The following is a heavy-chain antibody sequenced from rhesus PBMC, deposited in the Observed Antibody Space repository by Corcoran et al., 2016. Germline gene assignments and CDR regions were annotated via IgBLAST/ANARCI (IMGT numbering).Heavy chain of an antibody. V-gene: IGHV4-106*01. CDR2: IYGSGGDT. CDR1: GGSISDNYY. D-gene: IGHD2-21*01. Sequence: QVQLQESGPGLVKPSETLSLTCAVSGGSISDNYYWTWIRRPPGKGLEWIGYIYGSGGDTNYNPSLTHRVTISKDTSKNQFSLKLSSVTAADTAVYYWATPGVGSPSWYFDLWGPGTPITISS. CDR3: ATPGVGSPSWYFDL. J-gene: IGHJ2*01.